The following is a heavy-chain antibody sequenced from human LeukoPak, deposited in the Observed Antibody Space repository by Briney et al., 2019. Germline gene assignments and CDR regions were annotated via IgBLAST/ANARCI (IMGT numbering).Heavy chain of an antibody. Sequence: SETLSLTCAVYGGSFSGYYWSWIRQPPGKGLDWSGEINHSGSTNYNPSLKGRVTISVDTSKNQFSLKLSSVTAADTAVYYCARGSSGDARTHFDYWGQGTLVTVSS. J-gene: IGHJ4*02. CDR1: GGSFSGYY. V-gene: IGHV4-34*01. CDR2: INHSGST. D-gene: IGHD5-12*01. CDR3: ARGSSGDARTHFDY.